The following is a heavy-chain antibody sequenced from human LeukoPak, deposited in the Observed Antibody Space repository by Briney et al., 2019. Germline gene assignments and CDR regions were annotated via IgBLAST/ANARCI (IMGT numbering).Heavy chain of an antibody. J-gene: IGHJ6*02. CDR2: IKQDGSEK. D-gene: IGHD3-22*01. CDR1: GFTFSSYW. CDR3: ARELISSGYSPRDYYYGMDV. V-gene: IGHV3-7*03. Sequence: GGSLRLSCAASGFTFSSYWMSWVRQAPGKGLEWVANIKQDGSEKYYVDSVKGRFTISRDNAKNSLYLQMNSLRAEDTAVYYCARELISSGYSPRDYYYGMDVWGQGTMVTVSS.